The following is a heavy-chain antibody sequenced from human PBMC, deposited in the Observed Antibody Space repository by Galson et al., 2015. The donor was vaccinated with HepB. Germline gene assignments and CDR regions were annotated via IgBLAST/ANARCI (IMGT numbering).Heavy chain of an antibody. D-gene: IGHD6-19*01. CDR1: GFTFSDYY. CDR2: ISSSGSSI. CDR3: ARDLSIAVAAPDY. V-gene: IGHV3-11*01. J-gene: IGHJ4*02. Sequence: SLRLSCAASGFTFSDYYMSWIRQAPGKGLEWVSYISSSGSSIYYADSVKGRFTISRDNAKNSLYLQMNSLRAEDTAVYYCARDLSIAVAAPDYWGQGTLVTVSS.